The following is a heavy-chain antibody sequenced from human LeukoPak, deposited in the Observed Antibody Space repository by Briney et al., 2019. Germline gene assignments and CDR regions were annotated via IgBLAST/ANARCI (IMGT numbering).Heavy chain of an antibody. V-gene: IGHV3-23*01. CDR1: GFTFSNYA. D-gene: IGHD6-19*01. J-gene: IGHJ3*02. CDR2: ISGSGGST. CDR3: ARDGLYSGYHTPDQPPSSGWYVDAFDI. Sequence: GGSLRLSCAAAGFTFSNYAMTWVRQAPGRGLEWVSSISGSGGSTYYADSVKGRFTISRDNSKNTLYLQMNSLRAEDTAVYYCARDGLYSGYHTPDQPPSSGWYVDAFDIWGQGTMVTVSS.